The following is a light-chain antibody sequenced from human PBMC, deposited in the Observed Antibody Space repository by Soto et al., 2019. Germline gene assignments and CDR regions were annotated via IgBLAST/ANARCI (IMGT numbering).Light chain of an antibody. CDR1: NSDVGGYNY. CDR2: EVS. CDR3: SSYAGSNNWV. Sequence: QSALTQPPSASGSPGQSVAISCTGDNSDVGGYNYVSWYQQHPGKAPKLMIYEVSKRPSGVPDRFSGSKSGNTASLTVSGLQAQDEADYYCSSYAGSNNWVFGGGTKLTVL. J-gene: IGLJ3*02. V-gene: IGLV2-8*01.